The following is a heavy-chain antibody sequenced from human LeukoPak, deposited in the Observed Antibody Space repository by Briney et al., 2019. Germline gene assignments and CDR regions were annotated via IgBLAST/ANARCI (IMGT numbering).Heavy chain of an antibody. J-gene: IGHJ3*02. CDR1: GYTFTGYY. D-gene: IGHD1-14*01. Sequence: GAPVKVSCKASGYTFTGYYMHWVRQAPGQGLEWMGWISAYNGNTNYAQKLQGRVTMTTDTSTSTAYMELRSLRSDDTAVYYCARGNPRDAFDIWGQGTMVTVSS. CDR2: ISAYNGNT. CDR3: ARGNPRDAFDI. V-gene: IGHV1-18*04.